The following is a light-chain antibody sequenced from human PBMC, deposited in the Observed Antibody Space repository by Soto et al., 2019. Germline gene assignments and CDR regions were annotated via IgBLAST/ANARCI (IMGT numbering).Light chain of an antibody. CDR3: HQYGIVPWT. CDR1: QSVIY. Sequence: TQSPGTLSLSPGERATLSCRASQSVIYLAWYQQKPGQAPRLLFYGASNRATGIPGRFSGSGSGTDFTLTISRMEPEDSAVYYCHQYGIVPWTFGQGTKVEIK. V-gene: IGKV3-20*01. CDR2: GAS. J-gene: IGKJ1*01.